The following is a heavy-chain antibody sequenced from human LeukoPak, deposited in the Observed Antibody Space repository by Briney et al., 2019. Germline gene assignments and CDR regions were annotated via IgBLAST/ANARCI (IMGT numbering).Heavy chain of an antibody. CDR1: GGSISSSSYY. D-gene: IGHD6-19*01. Sequence: KPSETLSLTCTVSGGSISSSSYYWGWIRQPPGKGLEWIGSIYYSGSTYYNPSLKSRVTISVDTSKNQFSLKLSSVTAADTAVYYCARTVYSSGWFGGSRKYYYYYMDVWGKGTTVTISS. V-gene: IGHV4-39*01. CDR2: IYYSGST. J-gene: IGHJ6*03. CDR3: ARTVYSSGWFGGSRKYYYYYMDV.